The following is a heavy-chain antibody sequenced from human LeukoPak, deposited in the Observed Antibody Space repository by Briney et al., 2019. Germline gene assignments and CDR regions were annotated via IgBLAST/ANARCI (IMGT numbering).Heavy chain of an antibody. D-gene: IGHD6-19*01. J-gene: IGHJ4*02. CDR1: GFTFDDYA. V-gene: IGHV3-43*02. CDR3: ARDPDSSGWPRFDY. CDR2: ISGDGGST. Sequence: GGSLRLSCAASGFTFDDYAMHWVRQAPGKGLEWVSLISGDGGSTYYADSVKGRFTISRDNAKNSLYLQMNSQRDEDTAVYYCARDPDSSGWPRFDYWGQGTLVTVSS.